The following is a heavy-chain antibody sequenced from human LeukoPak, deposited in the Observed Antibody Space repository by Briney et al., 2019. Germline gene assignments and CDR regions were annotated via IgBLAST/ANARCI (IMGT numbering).Heavy chain of an antibody. V-gene: IGHV4-61*02. J-gene: IGHJ4*02. Sequence: PSQTLSLTCTVSGGSISSGSYYWSWIRQPAGKGLEWIGRIYTSGSTNYNPSLKSRVTISVDTSKNQFSLKPSSVTAADTAVYYCARGPLRFLEWLFYYFDYRGQGTLVTVSS. CDR1: GGSISSGSYY. D-gene: IGHD3-3*01. CDR3: ARGPLRFLEWLFYYFDY. CDR2: IYTSGST.